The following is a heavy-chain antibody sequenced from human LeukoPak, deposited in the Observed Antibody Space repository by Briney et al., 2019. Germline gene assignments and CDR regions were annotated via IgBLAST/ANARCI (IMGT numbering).Heavy chain of an antibody. V-gene: IGHV1-8*01. J-gene: IGHJ6*02. Sequence: ASVKVSCKASGYTFLNYDLNWVRQATGQGLEWMGWMNPNSGNTGYAQKFQGRVTMTRNTSISTAYMELSSLRSEDTAVYYCARGGRWDIVVANYYYYGMDVWGQGTTVTVSS. CDR1: GYTFLNYD. CDR3: ARGGRWDIVVANYYYYGMDV. CDR2: MNPNSGNT. D-gene: IGHD2-2*01.